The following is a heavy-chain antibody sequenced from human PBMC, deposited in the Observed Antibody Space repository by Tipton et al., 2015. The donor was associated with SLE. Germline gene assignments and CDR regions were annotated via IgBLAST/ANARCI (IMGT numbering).Heavy chain of an antibody. CDR3: AIFNPRNDVFDV. V-gene: IGHV4-59*01. J-gene: IGHJ3*01. Sequence: TLSLTCSVSGGSISTYFWSWVRQPPGKGLEWIGYVWYSGSTDYNPSLKSRVTISVDRSKSQFSLELSSVTAADTAVYYCAIFNPRNDVFDVWDQGTMVTVSS. CDR2: VWYSGST. CDR1: GGSISTYF.